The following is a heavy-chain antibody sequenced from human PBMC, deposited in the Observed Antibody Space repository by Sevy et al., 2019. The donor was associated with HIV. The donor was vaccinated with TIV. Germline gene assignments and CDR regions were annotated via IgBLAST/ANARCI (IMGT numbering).Heavy chain of an antibody. CDR1: GFVFSSYT. J-gene: IGHJ4*02. CDR2: ISSSSRYI. V-gene: IGHV3-21*01. D-gene: IGHD3-10*01. Sequence: LSLTCAASGFVFSSYTMNWVRQSPGKGLEWVSSISSSSRYIFYADSVKGRFTISRDNARNSLYLQMNSLRAEDTAVYYSARDMAYGSGSIVYDYWGQGTLVTVSS. CDR3: ARDMAYGSGSIVYDY.